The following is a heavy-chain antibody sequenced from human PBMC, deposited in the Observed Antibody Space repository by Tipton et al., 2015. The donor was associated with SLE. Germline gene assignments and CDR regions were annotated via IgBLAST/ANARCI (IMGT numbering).Heavy chain of an antibody. D-gene: IGHD3-10*01. J-gene: IGHJ5*02. V-gene: IGHV4-39*07. Sequence: TLSLTCTVSGGSISSGSYYWSWIRQPPGKGLEWIGEINHSGSTNYNPSLKSRVTISVDTSKNQFSLKLSSVTAADTAVYYCARGPGENSTWFDPWGQGTLVTVSS. CDR3: ARGPGENSTWFDP. CDR1: GGSISSGSYY. CDR2: INHSGST.